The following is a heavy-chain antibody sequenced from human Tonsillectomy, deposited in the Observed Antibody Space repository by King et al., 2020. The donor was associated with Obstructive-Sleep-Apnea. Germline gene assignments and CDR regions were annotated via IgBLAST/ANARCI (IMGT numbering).Heavy chain of an antibody. CDR3: ARDHKWLVRSSVKSHLGDY. V-gene: IGHV3-30-3*01. Sequence: HVQLVESGGGVVQPGRSLRLSCAASGFTFSSYAMHWVRQAPGKGLEWVAVISYDGSNKYYADSVKGRFTISRDNSKNTLYLQMNSLRAEDTAVYYCARDHKWLVRSSVKSHLGDYWGQGTLVTVSS. CDR1: GFTFSSYA. CDR2: ISYDGSNK. J-gene: IGHJ4*02. D-gene: IGHD6-19*01.